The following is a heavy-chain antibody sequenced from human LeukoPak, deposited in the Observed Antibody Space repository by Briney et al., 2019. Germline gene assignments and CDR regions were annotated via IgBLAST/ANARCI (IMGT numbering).Heavy chain of an antibody. J-gene: IGHJ4*02. CDR3: ARHQLAGLHHNTFDY. CDR2: IYYSGST. D-gene: IGHD6-19*01. Sequence: PSETLSLTCTVSGGSISSSSYYWGWIRQPPGKGLEWIGSIYYSGSTYYNPSLKSRVTISVDTSENQFSLKLSSVTAADTAVYYCARHQLAGLHHNTFDYWGQGTLVTVSS. CDR1: GGSISSSSYY. V-gene: IGHV4-39*01.